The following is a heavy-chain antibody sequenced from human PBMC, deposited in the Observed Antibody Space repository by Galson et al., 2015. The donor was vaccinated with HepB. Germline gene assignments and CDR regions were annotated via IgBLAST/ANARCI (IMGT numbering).Heavy chain of an antibody. CDR3: AKDKTAVVPFYFDY. CDR2: ISYDGNNK. CDR1: GFTFSRYG. J-gene: IGHJ4*02. Sequence: SLRLSCAVSGFTFSRYGMHWVRQAPGKGLEWVAAISYDGNNKYYGDSVKGRFTISRDNSKNTLYLQMNSLRAEDTAVYYCAKDKTAVVPFYFDYWGQGTLVTVSS. V-gene: IGHV3-30*18. D-gene: IGHD6-13*01.